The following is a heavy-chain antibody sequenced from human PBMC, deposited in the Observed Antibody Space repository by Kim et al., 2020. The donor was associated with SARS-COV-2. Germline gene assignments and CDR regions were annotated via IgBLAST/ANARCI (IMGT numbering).Heavy chain of an antibody. D-gene: IGHD3-10*01. J-gene: IGHJ4*02. CDR2: ISGSGTHK. V-gene: IGHV3-23*01. CDR3: AKDIRDSGSLLPYYFDY. CDR1: GFTFDTNA. Sequence: GGSLRLSCAVSGFTFDTNAMSWVRQAPGRGLEWVSSISGSGTHKYYADSVKGRFTSSRDNSKNTVYLQMNSLRAEDTALYYCAKDIRDSGSLLPYYFDYWGQGTLVTVSS.